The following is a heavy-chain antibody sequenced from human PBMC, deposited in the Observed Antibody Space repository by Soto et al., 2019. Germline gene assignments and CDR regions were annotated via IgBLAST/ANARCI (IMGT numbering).Heavy chain of an antibody. Sequence: EVQLLESGGGLVQPGGSLRLSCAASGFTFSSYAMGWVSQAPGKGLEWVSAISSGGDSTYYTDSVKGRFTISRDNSRNTLHLQMSSLRADDTAVYYCAKGTADQPRVYHYWGQGTLVTVSS. CDR3: AKGTADQPRVYHY. CDR1: GFTFSSYA. D-gene: IGHD2-2*01. J-gene: IGHJ4*02. CDR2: ISSGGDST. V-gene: IGHV3-23*01.